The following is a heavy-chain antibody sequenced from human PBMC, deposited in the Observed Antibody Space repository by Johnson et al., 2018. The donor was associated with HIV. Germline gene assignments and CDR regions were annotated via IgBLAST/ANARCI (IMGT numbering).Heavy chain of an antibody. CDR1: GFTFSSYG. CDR3: AKDQIKRLPVDWAFDI. Sequence: QVQLVESGGGVVQPGGSLRLSCAASGFTFSSYGMHWVRQAPGKVLEWVAFIRYDGSNKYYADSVKGRFTISRDNRKNTLYMQMNSLRAEDTAVYYCAKDQIKRLPVDWAFDIWGQGTMVTVSS. V-gene: IGHV3-30*02. D-gene: IGHD5-12*01. J-gene: IGHJ3*02. CDR2: IRYDGSNK.